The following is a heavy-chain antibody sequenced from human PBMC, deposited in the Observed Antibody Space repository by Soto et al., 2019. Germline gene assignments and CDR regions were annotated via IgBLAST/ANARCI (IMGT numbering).Heavy chain of an antibody. CDR1: GYTFITYG. CDR3: ARSIVVVTALDY. CDR2: INPSGGST. V-gene: IGHV1-46*01. Sequence: ASVKVSCKASGYTFITYGISWVRQAPGQGLEWMGIINPSGGSTSYAQKFQGRVTITRDTSASTVYMELSSLRSEDTAVYYCARSIVVVTALDYWGQGTLVTVSS. J-gene: IGHJ4*02. D-gene: IGHD2-21*02.